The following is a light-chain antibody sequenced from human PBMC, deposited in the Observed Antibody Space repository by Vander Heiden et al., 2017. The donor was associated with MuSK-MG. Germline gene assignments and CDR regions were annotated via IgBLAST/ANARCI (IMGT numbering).Light chain of an antibody. CDR1: QSISSY. J-gene: IGKJ1*01. CDR3: QQSYSTPPT. Sequence: IQMTQSPSSLSASVGDRVTITCRASQSISSYLNWYQQKPGKAPKLLIYAASSLQSGVPSRFSGSGSGTDFTLTISSLQPEDFATYYCQQSYSTPPTFGQGNKVEIK. V-gene: IGKV1-39*01. CDR2: AAS.